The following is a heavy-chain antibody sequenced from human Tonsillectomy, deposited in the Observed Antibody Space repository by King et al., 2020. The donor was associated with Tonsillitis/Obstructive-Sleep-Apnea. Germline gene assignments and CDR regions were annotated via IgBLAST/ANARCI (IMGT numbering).Heavy chain of an antibody. CDR2: INAGNGNT. J-gene: IGHJ4*02. Sequence: AQLVQSGAEVKKPGASVKVSCKASGYTFTSYAIHWVRQAPGQRLEWMGWINAGNGNTKYSQKFQGRVTITRDTSASTAYMELSSLRSEDTAVYYCARGSQDIVVVPAGDYWGQGTLVTVSS. V-gene: IGHV1-3*01. CDR3: ARGSQDIVVVPAGDY. D-gene: IGHD2-2*01. CDR1: GYTFTSYA.